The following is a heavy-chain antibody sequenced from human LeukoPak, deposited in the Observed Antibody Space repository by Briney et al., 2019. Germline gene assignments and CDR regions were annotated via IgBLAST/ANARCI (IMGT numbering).Heavy chain of an antibody. CDR2: IGTAGDT. D-gene: IGHD2-15*01. CDR1: GFTFSSYD. V-gene: IGHV3-13*01. Sequence: PGGSLRLSCAASGFTFSSYDMHWVRQATGKGLEWVSAIGTAGDTYYPGSVKGRFTISRENAKNSLYLQMNSLRAGDTAVYYCARGRDCSGGSCYSPADYGMDVWGQGTTVTVSS. J-gene: IGHJ6*02. CDR3: ARGRDCSGGSCYSPADYGMDV.